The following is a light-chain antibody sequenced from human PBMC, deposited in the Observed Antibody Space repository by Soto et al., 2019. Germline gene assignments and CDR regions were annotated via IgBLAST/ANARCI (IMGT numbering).Light chain of an antibody. CDR3: QQVNNYPLT. J-gene: IGKJ4*01. V-gene: IGKV1-33*01. Sequence: DIQMTQSPSSLSASVGYRVTITCHASQDISNYLNWYQQKPGKAPKLLIYDASTLQSGVPSRFSGSESGTDFTLTISSLQPEDFATYYCQQVNNYPLTFGGGTKVDIK. CDR2: DAS. CDR1: QDISNY.